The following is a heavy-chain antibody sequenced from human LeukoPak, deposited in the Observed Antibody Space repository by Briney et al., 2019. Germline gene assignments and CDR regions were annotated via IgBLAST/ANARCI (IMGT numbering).Heavy chain of an antibody. D-gene: IGHD2-2*01. V-gene: IGHV4-59*08. CDR3: ARHEGYCSSTSCSLLDY. Sequence: SETLSLTCTVSGGSISSYYWSWIRQPPGKGLEWIGYIYYSGSTNYNPSLKSRVTISVDTSKNQFSLKLSSVTAADTAVYYCARHEGYCSSTSCSLLDYWGQGALVTVSS. J-gene: IGHJ4*02. CDR2: IYYSGST. CDR1: GGSISSYY.